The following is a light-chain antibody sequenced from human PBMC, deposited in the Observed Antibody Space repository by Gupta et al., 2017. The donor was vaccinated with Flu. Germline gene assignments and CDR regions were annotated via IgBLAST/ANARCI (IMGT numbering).Light chain of an antibody. CDR1: SNDVGGSNR. CDR2: DVT. J-gene: IGLJ1*01. Sequence: SSPTPPRSVSGSPGQSVTIPCTGSSNDVGGSNRVSWYQQPPGKAPKLILYDVTGRPSGVPGWFSDSKAGNTASLTIAGLQADDEADYYCSSHAGRVTWVFGTGTKVTVL. CDR3: SSHAGRVTWV. V-gene: IGLV2-11*01.